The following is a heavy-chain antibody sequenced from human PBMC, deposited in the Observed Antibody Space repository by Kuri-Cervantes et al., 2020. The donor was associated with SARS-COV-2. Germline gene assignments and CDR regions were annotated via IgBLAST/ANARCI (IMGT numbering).Heavy chain of an antibody. Sequence: SQTLSLTCAVYGGSFSGYYWTWIRQPPGKGLEWIGENNHSGSTNYNPSLKRRVTISVDTSKNQFSLKLSSMTAADTAVYYCARVAVAATIFGDYWGQGNMVTVSS. D-gene: IGHD6-19*01. CDR2: NNHSGST. J-gene: IGHJ4*02. CDR3: ARVAVAATIFGDY. CDR1: GGSFSGYY. V-gene: IGHV4-34*01.